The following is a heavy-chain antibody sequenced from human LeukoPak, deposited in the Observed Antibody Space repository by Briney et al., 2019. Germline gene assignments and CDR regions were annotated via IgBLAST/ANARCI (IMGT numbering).Heavy chain of an antibody. V-gene: IGHV1-8*03. D-gene: IGHD3-10*01. CDR2: MDLNSGNR. CDR3: ARGAKVQYYYGTGDYYYYYCIDV. CDR1: GYTFTSYD. Sequence: ASVKVSCKASGYTFTSYDINWVRQAPGQGLEWMGWMDLNSGNRGYAQKFQGRVTITKNTSISTDYMELSSLRCEDTAVYSFARGAKVQYYYGTGDYYYYYCIDVWGKGTTVTVSS. J-gene: IGHJ6*03.